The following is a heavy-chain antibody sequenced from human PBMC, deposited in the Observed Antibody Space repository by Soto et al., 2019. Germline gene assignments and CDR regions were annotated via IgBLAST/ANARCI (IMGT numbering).Heavy chain of an antibody. V-gene: IGHV1-46*01. J-gene: IGHJ1*01. D-gene: IGHD2-15*01. CDR2: VNPSGGST. Sequence: GASVKVSCKASGYLSTAYSMHWVRLAPGQGLEWMGVVNPSGGSTKYAQNFQGRVTMTRDTSTTTIYMELGSLRSDDTAIYYCAREENCSGGTCYSEYFHRWGQGTLVTVSS. CDR1: GYLSTAYS. CDR3: AREENCSGGTCYSEYFHR.